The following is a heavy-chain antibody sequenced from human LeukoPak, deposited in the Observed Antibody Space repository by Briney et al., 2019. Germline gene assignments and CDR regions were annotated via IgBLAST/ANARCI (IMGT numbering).Heavy chain of an antibody. Sequence: GGSLRLSCAASGFTFSSYAMHWVRQAPGMWLEWVAVISYDGSNKYYADSVKGRFTISRDNSKNTLYLQMNSLRAEDTAVYYCARERYSYGYALIDYWGQGTLVTVSS. J-gene: IGHJ4*02. CDR1: GFTFSSYA. CDR2: ISYDGSNK. CDR3: ARERYSYGYALIDY. D-gene: IGHD5-18*01. V-gene: IGHV3-30-3*01.